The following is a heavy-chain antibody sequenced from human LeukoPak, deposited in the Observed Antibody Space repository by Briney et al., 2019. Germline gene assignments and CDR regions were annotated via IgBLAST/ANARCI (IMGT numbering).Heavy chain of an antibody. J-gene: IGHJ6*03. CDR2: IRYDGSNK. CDR1: GFTLSTYG. V-gene: IGHV3-30*02. CDR3: ARSTNYYMDV. Sequence: GGSLRLSCAASGFTLSTYGMHWVRQAPGKGLEWVAFIRYDGSNKYYADSVKGRFTISRDNSKNTLYLQMNSLRAEDTAVYYCARSTNYYMDVWGKGTTVTISS.